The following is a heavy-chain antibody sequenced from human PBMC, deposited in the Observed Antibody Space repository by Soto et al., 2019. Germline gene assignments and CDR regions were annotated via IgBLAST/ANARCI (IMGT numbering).Heavy chain of an antibody. V-gene: IGHV4-4*07. J-gene: IGHJ4*02. CDR3: ARESGDNWDYEAY. CDR1: GGSITSYR. D-gene: IGHD1-7*01. CDR2: INTSGNT. Sequence: QVQLQESGPGLVRPLGTLSLTCKVSGGSITSYRWSWIRQSAGKGLEWIGRINTSGNTHYNPSLKSRVTVSIDTSQNQFFLTVTSVTAADSAVYYCARESGDNWDYEAYWGQGTPVTVSS.